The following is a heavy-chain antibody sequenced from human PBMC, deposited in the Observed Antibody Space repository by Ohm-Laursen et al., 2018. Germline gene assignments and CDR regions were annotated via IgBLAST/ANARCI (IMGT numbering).Heavy chain of an antibody. J-gene: IGHJ6*02. CDR2: VSGSGYTK. Sequence: SLRLSCAASGFSFSNYRMNWVRQAPGKGLEWVSHVSGSGYTKYYGDSVKGRFTISRDNAENSLYLQMNSLRADDTAVYYCAREQFDYNVPLPRGGMDVWGQGTTVTVSS. CDR3: AREQFDYNVPLPRGGMDV. CDR1: GFSFSNYR. D-gene: IGHD4/OR15-4a*01. V-gene: IGHV3-48*01.